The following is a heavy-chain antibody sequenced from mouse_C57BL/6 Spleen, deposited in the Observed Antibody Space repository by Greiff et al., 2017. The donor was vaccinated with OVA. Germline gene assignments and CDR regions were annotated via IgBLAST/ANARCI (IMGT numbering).Heavy chain of an antibody. D-gene: IGHD1-1*01. J-gene: IGHJ1*03. CDR2: INPSNGGT. V-gene: IGHV1-53*01. CDR1: GYTFTSYW. Sequence: VQLQQPGTELVKPGASVKLSCKASGYTFTSYWMHWVKQRPGQGLEWIGNINPSNGGTKYNEKFKSKATLTVDKSSSTAYMQLSRLTSEDSAVYYCARDYYGSSYEYFDVWGTGTTVTVSS. CDR3: ARDYYGSSYEYFDV.